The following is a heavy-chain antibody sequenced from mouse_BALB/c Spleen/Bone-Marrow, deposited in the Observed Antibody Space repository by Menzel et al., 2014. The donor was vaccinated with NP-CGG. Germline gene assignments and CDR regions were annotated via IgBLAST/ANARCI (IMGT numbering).Heavy chain of an antibody. V-gene: IGHV1-7*01. CDR2: ITPSTGYI. CDR1: GYTFTSYW. Sequence: VQLQESGAELAKPGASVKMPCKASGYTFTSYWMHWIKQRPGQGLEWIGYITPSTGYIEYNQKFKDKATLTADKSSSTAYTQQSSLTSEDSGVLYCARPRFAYGGKETRVTDSA. J-gene: IGHJ3*01. CDR3: ARPRFAY.